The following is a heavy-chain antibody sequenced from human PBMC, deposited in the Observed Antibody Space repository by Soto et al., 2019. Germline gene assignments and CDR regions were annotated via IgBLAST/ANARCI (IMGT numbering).Heavy chain of an antibody. Sequence: GGSLRLSCSVSGFTFSNYAMHWVRQAPGKGLEYISGITSDGDSTWHADSVRDRFTISRDNSKNTLYLQMSSLRVDDTAKYYCVKGNQLLRYYFEFWGQGALVTVS. CDR2: ITSDGDST. D-gene: IGHD2-15*01. J-gene: IGHJ4*02. V-gene: IGHV3-64D*06. CDR1: GFTFSNYA. CDR3: VKGNQLLRYYFEF.